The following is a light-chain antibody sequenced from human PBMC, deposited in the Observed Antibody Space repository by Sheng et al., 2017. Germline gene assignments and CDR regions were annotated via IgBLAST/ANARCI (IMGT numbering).Light chain of an antibody. V-gene: IGLV6-57*03. Sequence: NFILTQPHSVSESPGKTVTISCTRSSGTIADNYVQWYQQRPGSVPTTLIYEDNQRPSGVPDRFSGSIDSTSNSASLTISRLRAEDEADYYCQSYDPTNYEVVFGGGTKLSVL. CDR1: SGTIADNY. CDR2: EDN. J-gene: IGLJ2*01. CDR3: QSYDPTNYEVV.